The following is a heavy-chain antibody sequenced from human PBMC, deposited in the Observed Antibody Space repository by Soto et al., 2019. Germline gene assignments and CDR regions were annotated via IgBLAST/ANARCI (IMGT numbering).Heavy chain of an antibody. V-gene: IGHV3-15*01. Sequence: PGGSLRLSCAASGVSFSNAWMSWVGQAPGKGLEWVGRIKSKTDGGTTDYAAPVKGRFTISRDDSKNTLYLQMNSLKTEDTAVYYWTTDPNWPNRSVRTIPRGQGTQVTVSS. CDR2: IKSKTDGGTT. J-gene: IGHJ5*02. CDR1: GVSFSNAW. CDR3: TTDPNWPNRSVRTIP. D-gene: IGHD1-1*01.